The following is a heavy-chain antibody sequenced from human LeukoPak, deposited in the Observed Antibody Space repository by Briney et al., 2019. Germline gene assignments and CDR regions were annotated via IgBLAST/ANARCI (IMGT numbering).Heavy chain of an antibody. Sequence: ASVKVSCXASGYTFTGYYMHWVRQAPGQGLEWMGRINPNSGGTNYAQKFQGRVTMTRDTSISTAYMELSRLRSDDTAVYYCARVSSVSGDYSRGNDYWGQGTLVTVSS. CDR1: GYTFTGYY. V-gene: IGHV1-2*06. CDR2: INPNSGGT. J-gene: IGHJ4*02. D-gene: IGHD4-17*01. CDR3: ARVSSVSGDYSRGNDY.